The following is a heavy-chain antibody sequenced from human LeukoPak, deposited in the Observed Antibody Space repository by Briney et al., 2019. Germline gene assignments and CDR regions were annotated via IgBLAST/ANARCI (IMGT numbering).Heavy chain of an antibody. V-gene: IGHV3-64*01. CDR2: ISSNGGST. Sequence: GGSLRLSCAASGFTFSSYAMHWVRQAPGKGLEYVSAISSNGGSTYYANSVKGRFTISRDNSRNTLYLQMGSLRAEDMAVYYCARLGYCSSTSCYPDYWGQGTLVTVSS. D-gene: IGHD2-2*01. CDR1: GFTFSSYA. J-gene: IGHJ4*02. CDR3: ARLGYCSSTSCYPDY.